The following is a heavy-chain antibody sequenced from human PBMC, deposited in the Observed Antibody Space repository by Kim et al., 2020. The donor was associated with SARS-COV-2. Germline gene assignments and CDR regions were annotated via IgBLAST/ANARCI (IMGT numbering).Heavy chain of an antibody. J-gene: IGHJ4*02. V-gene: IGHV3-9*01. CDR3: AKGRDYDSSGCPDY. Sequence: GGSLRLSCAASGFTFDDYAMHWVRQAPGKGLEWVSGISWNSGSIGYADSVKGRFTISRDNAKNSLYLQMNSLRAEDTALYYCAKGRDYDSSGCPDYWGQGTLVTVSS. CDR2: ISWNSGSI. CDR1: GFTFDDYA. D-gene: IGHD3-22*01.